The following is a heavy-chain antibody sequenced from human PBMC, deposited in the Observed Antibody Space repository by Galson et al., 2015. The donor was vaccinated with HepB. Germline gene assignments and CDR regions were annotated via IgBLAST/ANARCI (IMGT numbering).Heavy chain of an antibody. CDR3: TTSWLRCGYYDY. D-gene: IGHD5-12*01. CDR2: IWSNAYGGTK. V-gene: IGHV3-49*03. Sequence: SLRLSCAASGFTFGDYAMSWFRQAPGKGLEWVGVIWSNAYGGTKEYSVSVKGRFTISRDNSKSIAYLQMNSLKTEDTAVYYCTTSWLRCGYYDYWGQGTLVTVSS. J-gene: IGHJ4*02. CDR1: GFTFGDYA.